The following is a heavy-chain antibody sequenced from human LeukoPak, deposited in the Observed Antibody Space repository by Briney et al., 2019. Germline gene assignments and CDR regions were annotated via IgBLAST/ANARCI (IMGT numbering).Heavy chain of an antibody. CDR2: VYYSGST. CDR1: GGSISNYY. D-gene: IGHD3-22*01. Sequence: SETLSLTCTVSGGSISNYYWSWIRQPPGKGLEWIGYVYYSGSTKYNPSLKSRVTISVDTSKNQFSLKLSSVTAADTAVYYCARDGSSGYHNWFDPWGQGTLVTVSS. V-gene: IGHV4-59*01. CDR3: ARDGSSGYHNWFDP. J-gene: IGHJ5*02.